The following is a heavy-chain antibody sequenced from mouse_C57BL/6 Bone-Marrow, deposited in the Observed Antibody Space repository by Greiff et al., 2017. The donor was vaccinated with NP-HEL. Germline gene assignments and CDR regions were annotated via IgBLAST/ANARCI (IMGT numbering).Heavy chain of an antibody. Sequence: VQLQQSGAELVKPGSSVKMSCKTSGYTFTSYGINWVKQRPGQGLEWIGYIYIGNGYTEYNEKFKGKATLTSDKSSSPAYMQLSSLTSEGSAIYDCAVFSTVVAHRYSDDWGQGTTVTVSS. CDR2: IYIGNGYT. CDR3: AVFSTVVAHRYSDD. V-gene: IGHV1-58*01. CDR1: GYTFTSYG. D-gene: IGHD1-1*01. J-gene: IGHJ1*01.